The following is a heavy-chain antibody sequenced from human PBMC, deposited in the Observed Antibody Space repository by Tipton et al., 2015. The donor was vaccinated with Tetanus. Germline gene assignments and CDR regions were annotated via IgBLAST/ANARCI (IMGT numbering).Heavy chain of an antibody. CDR3: ARGPYHYGDYYFDY. CDR1: GFTFSRYA. D-gene: IGHD4-17*01. CDR2: ISYDGSNK. V-gene: IGHV3-30-3*01. Sequence: SLRLSCAASGFTFSRYAMNWVRQAPGKGLEWVAVISYDGSNKYDAESVKGRLTISRDNSNNTLYVQMDSLRAEDTAVYYCARGPYHYGDYYFDYWGRGTLVTVSS. J-gene: IGHJ4*02.